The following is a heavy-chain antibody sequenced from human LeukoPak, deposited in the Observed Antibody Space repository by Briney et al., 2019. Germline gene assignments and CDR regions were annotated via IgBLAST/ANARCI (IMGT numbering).Heavy chain of an antibody. J-gene: IGHJ4*01. CDR1: GYTFKSYY. V-gene: IGHV1-46*02. CDR3: GRVRSDYGDYYFDY. Sequence: GASVKVSCKASGYTFKSYYIHLVRQAPGQGLEWMGIINPSCGSASYAQKFLGRVNMTRDTSTCTVYMELSSLRPEDTAVYYCGRVRSDYGDYYFDYWGHGTLVISSS. CDR2: INPSCGSA. D-gene: IGHD4-17*01.